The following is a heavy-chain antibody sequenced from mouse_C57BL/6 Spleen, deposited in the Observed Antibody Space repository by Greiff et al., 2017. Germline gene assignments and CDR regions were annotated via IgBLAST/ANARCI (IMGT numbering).Heavy chain of an antibody. Sequence: EVKVEESGPGMVKPSQSLSLTCTVTGYSITSGYDWHWIRHFPGNKLEWMGYISYSGSTNYNPSLKSRISITHDTSKNHFFLKLNSVTTEDTATYYCARGLSFGFDYWGQGTTLTVSS. J-gene: IGHJ2*01. CDR3: ARGLSFGFDY. CDR2: ISYSGST. V-gene: IGHV3-1*01. D-gene: IGHD3-3*01. CDR1: GYSITSGYD.